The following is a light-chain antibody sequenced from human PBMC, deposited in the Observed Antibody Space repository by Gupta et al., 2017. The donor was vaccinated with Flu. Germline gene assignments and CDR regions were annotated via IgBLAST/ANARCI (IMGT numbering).Light chain of an antibody. J-gene: IGKJ2*01. CDR1: QSVASRY. CDR2: GAS. CDR3: HQYGASVRT. Sequence: GTLSLSPGERATLSCRASQSVASRYFAWYQQKLGQAPRLLTYGASNRATGIPDRFSGSGSGTDFTLTITRLEPEDVAVYCCHQYGASVRTFGQGTKVEIK. V-gene: IGKV3-20*01.